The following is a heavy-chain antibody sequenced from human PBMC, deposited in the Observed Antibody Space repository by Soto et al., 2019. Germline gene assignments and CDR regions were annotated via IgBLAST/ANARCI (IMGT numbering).Heavy chain of an antibody. CDR1: GGSISSSNW. D-gene: IGHD2-21*02. Sequence: SETLSLTCAVSGGSISSSNWWSWVRQPPGKGLEWIGEIYYSGSTYYNPSLKSRVTISVDTSKNQFSLKLSSVTAADTAVYYCARIAYCGGDCSRNPFDYWGQGTLVTVSS. CDR3: ARIAYCGGDCSRNPFDY. V-gene: IGHV4-4*02. CDR2: IYYSGST. J-gene: IGHJ4*02.